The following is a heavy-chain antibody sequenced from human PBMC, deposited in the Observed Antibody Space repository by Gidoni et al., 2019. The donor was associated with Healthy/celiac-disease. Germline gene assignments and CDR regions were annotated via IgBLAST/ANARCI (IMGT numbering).Heavy chain of an antibody. CDR2: IYYSGST. CDR1: GGSVSSGSYY. J-gene: IGHJ4*02. CDR3: ARVSVAGFDY. Sequence: QVQLQESGPGLVKPSETLFLTCTVSGGSVSSGSYYWSWIRQPPGKGLEWIGYIYYSGSTNYNPSLKSRVAISVDTSKNQFSLKLSSVTAADTAVYYCARVSVAGFDYWGQGTLVTVSS. D-gene: IGHD6-19*01. V-gene: IGHV4-61*01.